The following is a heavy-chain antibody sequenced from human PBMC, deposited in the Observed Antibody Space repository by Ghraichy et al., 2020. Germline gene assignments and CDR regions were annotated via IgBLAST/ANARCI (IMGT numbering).Heavy chain of an antibody. CDR3: ARPYYELWSGYFYY. Sequence: GGSLRLSCAASGFTVSTNYMNWVRQAPGKGLEWVSLIYSDGRTFSTDSVKGRFTIFRDNSKNTLYLQMNSLRAEDTAVYYCARPYYELWSGYFYYWGQGTLVTVSS. CDR2: IYSDGRT. J-gene: IGHJ4*02. V-gene: IGHV3-53*01. D-gene: IGHD3-3*01. CDR1: GFTVSTNY.